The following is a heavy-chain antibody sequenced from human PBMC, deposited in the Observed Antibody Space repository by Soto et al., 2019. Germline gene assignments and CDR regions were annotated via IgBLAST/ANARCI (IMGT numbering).Heavy chain of an antibody. CDR3: ARGRAPVVVTANDAFDI. D-gene: IGHD2-21*02. CDR1: GVSISSYY. J-gene: IGHJ3*02. CDR2: IYYSGST. Sequence: SETLSLTCTVSGVSISSYYWSWIRQPPGKGLEWIGYIYYSGSTNYNPSLKSRVTISVDTSKNQFSLKLSSVTAADTAVYYCARGRAPVVVTANDAFDIWGQGTMVTVSS. V-gene: IGHV4-59*01.